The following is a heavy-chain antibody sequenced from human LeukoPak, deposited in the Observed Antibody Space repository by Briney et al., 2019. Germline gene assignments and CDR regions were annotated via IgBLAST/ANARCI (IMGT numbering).Heavy chain of an antibody. V-gene: IGHV3-30*18. Sequence: PGGSLRLSCATSGFTFSSYWMSWVRQAPGKGLEWVAVISYDGSNKYYADSVKGRFTISRDNSKNTLYLQMNSLRAEDTAVYYCAKPTSSTAARPRYFDYWGQGTLVTVSS. D-gene: IGHD6-6*01. CDR3: AKPTSSTAARPRYFDY. CDR1: GFTFSSYW. J-gene: IGHJ4*02. CDR2: ISYDGSNK.